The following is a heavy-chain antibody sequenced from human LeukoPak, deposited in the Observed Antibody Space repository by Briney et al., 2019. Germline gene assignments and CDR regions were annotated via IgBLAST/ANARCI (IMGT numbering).Heavy chain of an antibody. V-gene: IGHV3-30*02. D-gene: IGHD4-17*01. CDR3: AKDQRVTVTTAWYAFDI. J-gene: IGHJ3*02. CDR1: GFTFSSYG. Sequence: PGGSLRLSCAASGFTFSSYGMHWVRQAPGKGLEWVAFIRYDGSNEYYADSVKGRFTISRDNSKNTLYLQMNSLRAEDTAVYYCAKDQRVTVTTAWYAFDIWGQGTMVTVSS. CDR2: IRYDGSNE.